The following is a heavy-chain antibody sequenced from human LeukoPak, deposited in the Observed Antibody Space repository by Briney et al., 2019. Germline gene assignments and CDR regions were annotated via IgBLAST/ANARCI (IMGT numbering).Heavy chain of an antibody. CDR1: GFTFSSYA. CDR2: ISSNGGST. CDR3: AREGEAVAGTVDY. V-gene: IGHV3-64*01. J-gene: IGHJ4*02. Sequence: GGSLRLSCAASGFTFSSYAMHWVRQAPGKGLKYVSAISSNGGSTYYANSVNGRLTISRDNSKHTLYLQMGSLRAEDMAVYYCAREGEAVAGTVDYWGQGTLVTVSS. D-gene: IGHD6-19*01.